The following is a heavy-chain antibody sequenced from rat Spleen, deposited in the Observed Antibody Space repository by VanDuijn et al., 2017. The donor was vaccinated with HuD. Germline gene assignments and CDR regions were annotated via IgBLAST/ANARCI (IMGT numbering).Heavy chain of an antibody. CDR3: ARPAYYGTYYHYFDY. Sequence: EVQLVESGGGLVQPGRSLKLSCAASRLTFSNYYMAWVRQAPTKGLEWVAYISTGGGNTYYRDFVKGRFTISRDNAKSTLYLQMNSPRSEVTATYYCARPAYYGTYYHYFDYWGHGVMVTVSS. CDR1: RLTFSNYY. CDR2: ISTGGGNT. J-gene: IGHJ2*01. V-gene: IGHV5-25*01. D-gene: IGHD1-12*02.